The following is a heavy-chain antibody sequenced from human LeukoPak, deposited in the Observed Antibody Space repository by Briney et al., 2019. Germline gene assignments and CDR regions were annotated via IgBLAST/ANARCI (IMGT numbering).Heavy chain of an antibody. Sequence: PSETLSLTCTVSGGSIGSSSYYWSWIRQPAGKGLEWIGRIYTSGSTNYNPSLKSRVTMSVDTSKNQFSLKLSSVTAADTAVYYCARDILGYYYMDVWGKGTTVTISS. CDR1: GGSIGSSSYY. CDR3: ARDILGYYYMDV. D-gene: IGHD2-21*01. CDR2: IYTSGST. J-gene: IGHJ6*03. V-gene: IGHV4-61*02.